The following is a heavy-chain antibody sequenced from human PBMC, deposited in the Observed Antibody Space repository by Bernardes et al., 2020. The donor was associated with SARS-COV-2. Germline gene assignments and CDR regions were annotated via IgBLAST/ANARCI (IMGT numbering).Heavy chain of an antibody. CDR2: ISGNGGNA. D-gene: IGHD3-22*01. CDR1: GFTFSDYW. J-gene: IGHJ4*02. CDR3: TRGPLSGYVAFGV. Sequence: GGSLRLSCAASGFTFSDYWMHWVRQAPGKGLVWVSRISGNGGNAYYGDSVKGRFSISRDNAKNTLYLQMSGLSAEDTAIYYCTRGPLSGYVAFGVWGQGTLVTVSS. V-gene: IGHV3-74*01.